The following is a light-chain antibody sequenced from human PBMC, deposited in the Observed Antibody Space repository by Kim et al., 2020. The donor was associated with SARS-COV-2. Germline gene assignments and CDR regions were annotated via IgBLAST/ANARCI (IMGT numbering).Light chain of an antibody. V-gene: IGLV3-1*01. CDR3: QAWDSSTHNYV. CDR1: KFGDQY. Sequence: PGPTARITCSRYKFGDQYVSCYEQKQRQPPVVVIYHDNQRPSGIPESLSGYNSGNTATLTTSGTQAMDEADYSCQAWDSSTHNYVFGAGTKVTVL. J-gene: IGLJ1*01. CDR2: HDN.